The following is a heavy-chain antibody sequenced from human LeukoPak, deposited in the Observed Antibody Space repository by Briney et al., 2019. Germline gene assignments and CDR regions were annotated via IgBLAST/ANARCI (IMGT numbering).Heavy chain of an antibody. Sequence: ASVKVSCKASGYTFTGYYMHWVRQAPGQGLEWMGWINPNSGGTNYAQKFQGRVTMTRDTSISTAYMELSRLRSDDTAVYYCARAGDYDFWSGYFDYYYMDVWGKGTTVTVSS. CDR1: GYTFTGYY. CDR3: ARAGDYDFWSGYFDYYYMDV. J-gene: IGHJ6*03. D-gene: IGHD3-3*01. CDR2: INPNSGGT. V-gene: IGHV1-2*02.